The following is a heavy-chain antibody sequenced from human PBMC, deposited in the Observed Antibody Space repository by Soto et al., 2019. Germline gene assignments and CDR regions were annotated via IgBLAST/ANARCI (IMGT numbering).Heavy chain of an antibody. CDR3: ARDSDRIVAYSDY. D-gene: IGHD2-15*01. J-gene: IGHJ4*02. Sequence: GGSLRLSCAASGFTFSSYAMHWVRQAPGKGLEWVAVISYDGSNKYYADSVKGRFTITRDNSKNTLYLQMNSLRAEDTAVYYCARDSDRIVAYSDYWGQGTLVTVSS. CDR1: GFTFSSYA. V-gene: IGHV3-30*04. CDR2: ISYDGSNK.